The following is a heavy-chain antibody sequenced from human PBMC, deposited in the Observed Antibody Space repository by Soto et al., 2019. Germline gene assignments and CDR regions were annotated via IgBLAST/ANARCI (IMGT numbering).Heavy chain of an antibody. CDR2: ISDDGNNK. Sequence: QVQLVESGGGVVQPGRSLRLSCAASGFAFNDYAMHWVRQAPGKGLEWVAVISDDGNNKYYADSVKGRLIISRDNSKNTVYLQMRSLRADDQAVYYCAKSFTAWRWKGNYLDYWGQGTLVTVSS. CDR1: GFAFNDYA. CDR3: AKSFTAWRWKGNYLDY. D-gene: IGHD3-3*01. J-gene: IGHJ4*02. V-gene: IGHV3-30*18.